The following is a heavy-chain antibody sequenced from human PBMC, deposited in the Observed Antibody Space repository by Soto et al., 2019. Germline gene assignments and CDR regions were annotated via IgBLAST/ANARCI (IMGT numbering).Heavy chain of an antibody. J-gene: IGHJ4*02. CDR1: GFTFSSYS. CDR3: ARDQRTDSSGYSLDY. CDR2: ISSSSSYI. D-gene: IGHD3-22*01. V-gene: IGHV3-21*01. Sequence: GGSLSLARAASGFTFSSYSMNWVRQAPGKGLEWVSSISSSSSYIYYADSVKGRFTISRDNAKNSLYLQMNSLRAEDTAVYYCARDQRTDSSGYSLDYWGQGTLVTVSS.